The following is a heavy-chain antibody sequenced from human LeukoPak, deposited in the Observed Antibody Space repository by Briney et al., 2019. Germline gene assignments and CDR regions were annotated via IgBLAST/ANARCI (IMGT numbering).Heavy chain of an antibody. V-gene: IGHV4-39*07. D-gene: IGHD1-26*01. CDR2: FFYIGST. J-gene: IGHJ6*03. CDR1: GGSISSSSYY. CDR3: ARSQWELVPGGVYYYYYMDV. Sequence: SETLSLTCTVSGGSISSSSYYWGWIRQPPGKGLEWFGTFFYIGSTYYNPSLKSRVAISVDTSKNLFSLKLNSVTAADTAVYFCARSQWELVPGGVYYYYYMDVWGKGTTVTVSS.